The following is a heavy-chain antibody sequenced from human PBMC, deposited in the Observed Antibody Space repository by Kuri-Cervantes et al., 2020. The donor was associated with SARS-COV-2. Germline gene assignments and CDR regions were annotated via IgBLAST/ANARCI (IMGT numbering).Heavy chain of an antibody. D-gene: IGHD4-17*01. J-gene: IGHJ4*02. CDR2: ISAYNGNT. CDR3: ARESYGDYVCDY. CDR1: GYTFTSYG. V-gene: IGHV1-18*01. Sequence: ASVTVSCKASGYTFTSYGISWVRQAPGQGLEWVGWISAYNGNTNYAQKLQCRVTMTTDTSTSTAYMELRSLRADDTAVYYCARESYGDYVCDYWGQGTRVTGAS.